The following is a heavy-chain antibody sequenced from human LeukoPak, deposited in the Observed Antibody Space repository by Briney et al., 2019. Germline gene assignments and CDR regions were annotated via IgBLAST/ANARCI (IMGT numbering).Heavy chain of an antibody. D-gene: IGHD1-26*01. CDR1: GFSVGDNY. V-gene: IGHV3-53*01. CDR2: IYSSGEI. J-gene: IGHJ6*02. CDR3: ARDQKWEVQEDNFIYYYYGMDV. Sequence: GGSLRLSCAASGFSVGDNYMSWVRQAPGKGLEWVSVIYSSGEIYYIESVEGRFTISRDNSKNILYLQMNTLRAEDTAVYYCARDQKWEVQEDNFIYYYYGMDVWGQGTTVTVSS.